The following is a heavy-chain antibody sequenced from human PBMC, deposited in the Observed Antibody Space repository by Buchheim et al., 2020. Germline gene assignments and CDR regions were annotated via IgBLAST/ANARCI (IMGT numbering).Heavy chain of an antibody. D-gene: IGHD5-18*01. CDR3: ARRDGSAAMGPYYYYGMDV. CDR2: IYYSGTT. CDR1: GDSISSYY. J-gene: IGHJ6*02. V-gene: IGHV4-59*01. Sequence: QVQLQESGPGLVKPSETLSLTCTVSGDSISSYYWSWIRQPPGKGLEWIGYIYYSGTTNYNPSLKSRVTISADTSKNQFPLKVSSVTAADTAVYYCARRDGSAAMGPYYYYGMDVWGQGTT.